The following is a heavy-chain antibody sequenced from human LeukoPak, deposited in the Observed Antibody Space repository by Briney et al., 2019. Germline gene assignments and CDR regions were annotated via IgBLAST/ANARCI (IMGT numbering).Heavy chain of an antibody. Sequence: PGGSLRLSCAASGFTFSSYAMSWVRQAPGKGLEWASAISGSGGSTYYADSVKGRFTISRDNSKNTLYLQMNSLRAEDTAVYYCAKEEAQQWLVRLFDYWGQGTLVTVSS. CDR2: ISGSGGST. J-gene: IGHJ4*02. CDR3: AKEEAQQWLVRLFDY. D-gene: IGHD6-19*01. CDR1: GFTFSSYA. V-gene: IGHV3-23*01.